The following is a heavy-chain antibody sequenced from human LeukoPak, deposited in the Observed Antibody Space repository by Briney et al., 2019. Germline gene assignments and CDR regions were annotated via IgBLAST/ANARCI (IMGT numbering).Heavy chain of an antibody. CDR3: AKDPITMIVVAGTNFLDY. D-gene: IGHD3-22*01. Sequence: GGSLRLSCAASGSTFSDYYMSWIRQTPGKGLEWVSAISGSGGSTYYADSVKGRFTISRDNSKNTLYLQMNSLRAEDTAVYYCAKDPITMIVVAGTNFLDYWGQGTLVTVSS. J-gene: IGHJ4*02. V-gene: IGHV3-23*01. CDR1: GSTFSDYY. CDR2: ISGSGGST.